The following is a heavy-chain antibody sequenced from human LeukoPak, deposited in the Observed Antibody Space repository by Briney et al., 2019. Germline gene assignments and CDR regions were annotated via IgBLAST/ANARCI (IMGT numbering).Heavy chain of an antibody. D-gene: IGHD6-19*01. V-gene: IGHV4-59*08. Sequence: PSETLSLTCTVSGGSFSSYYWSWIRQPPGQGLEWIGYIYYSGSTNYNPSLKSRVTISVDTSKNQFSLKLSSVTAADTAVYYCAEYSSGWYAEGYDYWGQGTLVTVSS. CDR1: GGSFSSYY. J-gene: IGHJ4*02. CDR3: AEYSSGWYAEGYDY. CDR2: IYYSGST.